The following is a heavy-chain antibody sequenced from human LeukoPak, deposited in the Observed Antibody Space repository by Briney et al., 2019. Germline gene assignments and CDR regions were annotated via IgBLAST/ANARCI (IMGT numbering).Heavy chain of an antibody. CDR1: GFIFSNYE. J-gene: IGHJ3*02. CDR3: VREVGRSSGQWLADAFDI. Sequence: PGGSLRLSCAASGFIFSNYEMNWVRQAPGKGLEWVSYITSDGTDMYYADSVKGRFAISRDNAKNSLYLQMNSLRADDTAVYYCVREVGRSSGQWLADAFDIWGQGTMVTVSS. CDR2: ITSDGTDM. V-gene: IGHV3-48*03. D-gene: IGHD6-19*01.